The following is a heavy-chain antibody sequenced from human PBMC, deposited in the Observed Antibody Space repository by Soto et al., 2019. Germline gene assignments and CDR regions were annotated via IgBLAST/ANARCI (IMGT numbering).Heavy chain of an antibody. D-gene: IGHD2-15*01. Sequence: SETLSLTCTVSGGSISSGGYYWSWIRQHPGKGLEWIGYIYYSGSTYYNPSLKSRVTISVDTSKNQFSLKLSSVTAADTAVYYCARENCSGGSCFLPDAFDIWGQGTMVTVSS. CDR1: GGSISSGGYY. J-gene: IGHJ3*02. V-gene: IGHV4-31*03. CDR3: ARENCSGGSCFLPDAFDI. CDR2: IYYSGST.